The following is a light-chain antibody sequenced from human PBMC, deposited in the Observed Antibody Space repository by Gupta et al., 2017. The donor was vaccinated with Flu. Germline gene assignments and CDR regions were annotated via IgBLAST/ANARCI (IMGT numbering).Light chain of an antibody. CDR3: SSDTSSCTLV. CDR1: SSDVGGYNF. J-gene: IGLJ3*02. Sequence: QSALSQPAYVSGSPGPPTTSSCTGTSSDVGGYNFDSWNQQHSGKSHKLMVYEVSNRPAGFATRFSGSKAGNTASLTISGHKEEDEGDYYCSSDTSSCTLVFGGGTKLTVL. V-gene: IGLV2-14*01. CDR2: EVS.